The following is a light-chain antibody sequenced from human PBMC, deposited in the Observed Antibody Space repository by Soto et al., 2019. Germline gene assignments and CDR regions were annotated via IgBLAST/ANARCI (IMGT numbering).Light chain of an antibody. V-gene: IGKV3-15*01. CDR2: GAS. J-gene: IGKJ4*01. CDR1: QSISDN. CDR3: QQYKSWPPLT. Sequence: DIVMTQSPAILSVSLGERATLSCLASQSISDNLAWYQQRSGQAPRLLIYGASTRATGVPARFSGSGSGTEFTLTISSLQSDDYYCQQYKSWPPLTFGGGTKVE.